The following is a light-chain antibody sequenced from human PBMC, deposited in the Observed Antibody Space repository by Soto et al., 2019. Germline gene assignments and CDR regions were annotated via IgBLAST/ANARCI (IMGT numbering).Light chain of an antibody. CDR1: QSITSNF. Sequence: EIVLTQSPGTLSLSPGETVTLSCRASQSITSNFLAWYQQKPGQSPLLLIYDASIMATGIPDRFSGSGSGTDFTLTISSLEPEDFAVYYCQQYDSSWTFGQGTKVDIK. CDR3: QQYDSSWT. V-gene: IGKV3-20*01. CDR2: DAS. J-gene: IGKJ1*01.